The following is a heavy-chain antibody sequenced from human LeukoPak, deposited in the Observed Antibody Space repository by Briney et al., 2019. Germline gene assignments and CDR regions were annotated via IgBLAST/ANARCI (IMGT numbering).Heavy chain of an antibody. J-gene: IGHJ4*02. CDR3: ARGGGIAAAFDY. CDR1: GGSFSGYY. Sequence: SETLSLTCAVYGGSFSGYYWSWIRQPPGEGLEWIGEINHSGSTNYNPSLKSRVTISVDTSKNQFSLKLSSVTAADTAVYYCARGGGIAAAFDYWGQGTLVTVSS. D-gene: IGHD6-13*01. V-gene: IGHV4-34*01. CDR2: INHSGST.